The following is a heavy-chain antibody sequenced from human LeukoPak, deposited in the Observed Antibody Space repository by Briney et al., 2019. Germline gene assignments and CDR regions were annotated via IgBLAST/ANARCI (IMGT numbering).Heavy chain of an antibody. CDR1: GFALSNYW. V-gene: IGHV3-74*01. Sequence: GGSLRLSCAASGFALSNYWMHWVRQAPGKGLVWVSRINSDGSETVYPDFVRGRFTISRDNAKNTLSLQMNTLRVEDRAVYYCARGPVGVSALNAWGQGILVTVSP. CDR3: ARGPVGVSALNA. J-gene: IGHJ5*02. CDR2: INSDGSET. D-gene: IGHD3-3*01.